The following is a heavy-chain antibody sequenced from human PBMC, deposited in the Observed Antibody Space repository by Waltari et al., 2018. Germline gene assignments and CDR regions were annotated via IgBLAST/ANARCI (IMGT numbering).Heavy chain of an antibody. CDR2: INPNSGGT. Sequence: QVQLVQSGAEVKKPGASVKVSCKTSGYTFTGYYMHWVRQAPGQGLEWMGRINPNSGGTNYAQKFQGRVTMTRDTSISTAYMDLSRLRSDDTAVYYCARAVGSSWDSGWNWFDPWGQGTLVTVSS. CDR3: ARAVGSSWDSGWNWFDP. J-gene: IGHJ5*02. CDR1: GYTFTGYY. V-gene: IGHV1-2*06. D-gene: IGHD6-13*01.